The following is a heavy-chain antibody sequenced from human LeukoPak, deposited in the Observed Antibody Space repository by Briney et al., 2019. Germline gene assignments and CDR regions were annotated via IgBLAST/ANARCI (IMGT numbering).Heavy chain of an antibody. CDR1: GGSISSYY. J-gene: IGHJ4*02. V-gene: IGHV4-59*01. D-gene: IGHD5-24*01. Sequence: SETLSLTCTVSGGSISSYYWSWIRQPPGKGLEWIGYIYYSGSTNYNPSLKSRVTISVDTSKNQFSLKLSSVTAADTAVYYCAGSERWLQKVDYWGQGTLVTVSS. CDR2: IYYSGST. CDR3: AGSERWLQKVDY.